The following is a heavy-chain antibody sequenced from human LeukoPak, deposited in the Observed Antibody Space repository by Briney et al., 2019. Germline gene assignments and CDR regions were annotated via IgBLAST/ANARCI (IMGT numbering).Heavy chain of an antibody. CDR1: GYSFSSYW. V-gene: IGHV5-51*01. J-gene: IGHJ4*02. CDR2: IYPGDSDT. CDR3: VSPVNYGDHGDY. D-gene: IGHD4-17*01. Sequence: GESLKISCKGSGYSFSSYWIGWVRQMPGKGLEWMGIIYPGDSDTRYSPSFQGQVTISADKSISTAYLQWSSLRASDTPIYYCVSPVNYGDHGDYWGQGTLVTVSS.